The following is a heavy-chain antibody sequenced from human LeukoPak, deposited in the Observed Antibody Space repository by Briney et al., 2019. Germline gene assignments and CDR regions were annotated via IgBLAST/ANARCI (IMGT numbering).Heavy chain of an antibody. V-gene: IGHV3-30-3*01. D-gene: IGHD2-2*02. CDR2: ISYDGSNK. J-gene: IGHJ4*02. Sequence: GGSLRLSCAASGFTFSSYTMHWVRQAPGQGLEWVAVISYDGSNKYYADSVKGRFTISGDTSKNTLYLQMNSLRAEDTAVYYCARDRCRSTSCYTHYFDYWGQGTLVTVSS. CDR1: GFTFSSYT. CDR3: ARDRCRSTSCYTHYFDY.